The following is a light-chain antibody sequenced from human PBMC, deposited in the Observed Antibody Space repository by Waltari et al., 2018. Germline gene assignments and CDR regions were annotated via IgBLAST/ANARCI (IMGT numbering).Light chain of an antibody. CDR3: QKYNSALLT. CDR2: AAS. CDR1: QAISNY. J-gene: IGKJ3*01. Sequence: DIQMTQSPSPLSASVGDRVTITCRPSQAISNYLAWYQQKPGKVPKLLIYAASTLQSGVPSRFSGSGSGTDFTLTISSLQPEDVATYYCQKYNSALLTFGPGTKVEIK. V-gene: IGKV1-27*01.